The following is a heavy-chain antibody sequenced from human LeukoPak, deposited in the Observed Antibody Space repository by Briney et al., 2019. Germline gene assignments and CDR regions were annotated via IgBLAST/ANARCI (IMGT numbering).Heavy chain of an antibody. CDR2: INSDGSST. D-gene: IGHD1-1*01. J-gene: IGHJ4*02. V-gene: IGHV3-74*01. CDR1: GFTFSSYW. Sequence: GGSLRLSCAAAGFTFSSYWMHWVRQAPGKGLVWVSRINSDGSSTIYADSVKGRFTISRDNAKNMLYLQMNSLRSEDTAVYYCAKTGNPATGDYWGQGTLVTVSS. CDR3: AKTGNPATGDY.